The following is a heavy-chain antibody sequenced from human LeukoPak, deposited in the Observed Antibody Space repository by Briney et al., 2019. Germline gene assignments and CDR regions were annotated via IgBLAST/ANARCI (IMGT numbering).Heavy chain of an antibody. J-gene: IGHJ5*02. CDR1: GGSISSSSYY. V-gene: IGHV4-39*07. CDR3: ARYPLIVVVPADDNWFDP. D-gene: IGHD2-2*01. CDR2: IYYSGST. Sequence: SETLSLTCTVSGGSISSSSYYWGWIRQPPGKGLEWIGSIYYSGSTYYNPSLKSRVTISVDRSKNQFSLKLSSVTAADTAVYYCARYPLIVVVPADDNWFDPWGQGTLVTVSS.